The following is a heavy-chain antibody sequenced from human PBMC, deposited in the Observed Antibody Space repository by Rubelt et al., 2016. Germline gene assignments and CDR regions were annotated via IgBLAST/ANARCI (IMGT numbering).Heavy chain of an antibody. CDR2: IKQLGSEK. Sequence: GGSLRLSCVGSGFSFGRHWMSWVRQAPGKGLEWVASIKQLGSEKHYVDSVRARFTISRDDARSSLFLQMISLRVEDTAVYYCARGRTLGYWGQGTLVTVSS. V-gene: IGHV3-7*01. CDR1: GFSFGRHW. D-gene: IGHD2/OR15-2a*01. CDR3: ARGRTLGY. J-gene: IGHJ4*02.